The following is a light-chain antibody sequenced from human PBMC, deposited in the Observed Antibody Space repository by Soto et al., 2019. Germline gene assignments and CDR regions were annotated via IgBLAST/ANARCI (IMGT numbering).Light chain of an antibody. CDR1: QTVTSGY. J-gene: IGKJ2*01. CDR3: QQYARSPYT. CDR2: GAS. Sequence: EIVLTQSPGTLSLSPGERAILSCRASQTVTSGYLAWYQQRPGQAPRLLIFGASNRATDIPDRFSGSGSGTDVTLTISGLEPDDFAVFYCQQYARSPYTFGQGTNLEI. V-gene: IGKV3-20*01.